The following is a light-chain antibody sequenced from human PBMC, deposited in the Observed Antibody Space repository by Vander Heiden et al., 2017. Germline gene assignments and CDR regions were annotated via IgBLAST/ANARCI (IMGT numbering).Light chain of an antibody. CDR3: NSRDSSGNHVV. CDR2: GKN. Sequence: SSAPTQDPAVSVALGQTVRLTCQGHSLRRYYASWYQQKPGQAPVLVIYGKNNRPSGIPDRFSGTSSGNTASLTITGAQAEDEADYYCNSRDSSGNHVVFGGGTKLTVL. J-gene: IGLJ2*01. V-gene: IGLV3-19*01. CDR1: SLRRYY.